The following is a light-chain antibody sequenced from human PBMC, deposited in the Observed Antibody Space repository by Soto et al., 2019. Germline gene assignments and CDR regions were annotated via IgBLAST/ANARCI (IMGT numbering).Light chain of an antibody. Sequence: QSALTQPASVSGSPGQSITISCTGTSSDVGSYNLVSWYQQHPGKAPKLMIYEGSKRPSGVSNRFSGSKSGNTASLTISGIQAEDEADYYCYSYAHSNTFVFGTGTKVTVL. CDR3: YSYAHSNTFV. J-gene: IGLJ1*01. CDR2: EGS. CDR1: SSDVGSYNL. V-gene: IGLV2-23*01.